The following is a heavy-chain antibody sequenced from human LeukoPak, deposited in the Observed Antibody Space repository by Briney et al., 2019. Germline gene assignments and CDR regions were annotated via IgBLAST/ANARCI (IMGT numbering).Heavy chain of an antibody. D-gene: IGHD5-12*01. J-gene: IGHJ4*02. Sequence: PSETLSLTCTVSGGSVSSGSYFWTWIRQSPGKRLEYVGYIYDSGRTNYNPSLKSRVTISKDTSKNQFSLKLSSVTAADTAVYYCARDRLGGYSYVHWGQGSLVTVSS. CDR1: GGSVSSGSYF. CDR3: ARDRLGGYSYVH. V-gene: IGHV4-61*01. CDR2: IYDSGRT.